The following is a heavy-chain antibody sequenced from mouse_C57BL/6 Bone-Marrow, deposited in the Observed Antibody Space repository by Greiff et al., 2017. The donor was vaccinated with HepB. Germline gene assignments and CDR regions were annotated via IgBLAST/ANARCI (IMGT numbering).Heavy chain of an antibody. CDR3: ARRTTVAPMDY. Sequence: VQLQQPGAELVKPGASVKLSCKASGYTFTSYWMHWVKQRPGQGLEWIGMIHPNSGSTNYNEKFKSKATLTVDKSSSTAYMQRSSLTSEDSAVYYCARRTTVAPMDYWGQGTSVTGSS. CDR2: IHPNSGST. J-gene: IGHJ4*01. D-gene: IGHD1-1*01. V-gene: IGHV1-64*01. CDR1: GYTFTSYW.